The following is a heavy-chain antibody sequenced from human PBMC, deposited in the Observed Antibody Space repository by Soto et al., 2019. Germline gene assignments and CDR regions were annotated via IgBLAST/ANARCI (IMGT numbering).Heavy chain of an antibody. Sequence: ASGGTFSSYAISWVRQAPGQGLEWMGGIIPIFGTANYAQKFQGRVTITADRSTSTAYMELSSLRSEDTAVYYCARGDQHYTVGWFDPWGQGTLVTVSS. CDR2: IIPIFGTA. V-gene: IGHV1-69*06. CDR3: ARGDQHYTVGWFDP. CDR1: GGTFSSYA. J-gene: IGHJ5*02. D-gene: IGHD2-2*02.